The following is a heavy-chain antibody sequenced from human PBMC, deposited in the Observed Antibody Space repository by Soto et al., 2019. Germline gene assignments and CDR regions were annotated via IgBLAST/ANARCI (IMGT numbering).Heavy chain of an antibody. D-gene: IGHD1-26*01. V-gene: IGHV4-31*03. CDR3: ARDRPGDSGNQFRIHPAGENAFDI. J-gene: IGHJ3*02. CDR2: IYYSGST. Sequence: QVQLQESGPGLVKPSQTLSLTCTVSGGSISSGGYYWSWIRQHPGKGLEWIGYIYYSGSTYYNPSLKSRVTISVDTSKNQFSLKLSSVTAADTAVYYCARDRPGDSGNQFRIHPAGENAFDIWGQGTMVTVSS. CDR1: GGSISSGGYY.